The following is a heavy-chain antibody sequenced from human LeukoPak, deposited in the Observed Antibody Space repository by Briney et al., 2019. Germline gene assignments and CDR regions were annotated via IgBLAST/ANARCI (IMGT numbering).Heavy chain of an antibody. CDR1: GFTFSSYA. CDR3: AREENTPYYYGSGSLDY. Sequence: GGSLRLSCAASGFTFSSYAMHWVRQAPGKGLEWVAVISYDGSNKYYADSVKGRFTISGDNSKNTLYLQMNSLRAEDTAVYYCAREENTPYYYGSGSLDYWGQGTLVTVSS. J-gene: IGHJ4*02. CDR2: ISYDGSNK. V-gene: IGHV3-30-3*01. D-gene: IGHD3-10*01.